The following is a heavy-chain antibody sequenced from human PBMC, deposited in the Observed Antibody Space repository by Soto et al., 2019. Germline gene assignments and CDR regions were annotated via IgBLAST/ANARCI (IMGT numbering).Heavy chain of an antibody. CDR3: SRLRGVITYYYYYYMDV. Sequence: PGGSLRLSCTASGFTFGDYAMSWFRQAPGKGLEWVGFIRSKAYGGTTEYTASVKGRFTISRDDSKSIAYLQMNSLKTEDTAVYYCSRLRGVITYYYYYYMDVWGKGTTVTVSS. V-gene: IGHV3-49*01. CDR2: IRSKAYGGTT. CDR1: GFTFGDYA. J-gene: IGHJ6*03. D-gene: IGHD3-10*01.